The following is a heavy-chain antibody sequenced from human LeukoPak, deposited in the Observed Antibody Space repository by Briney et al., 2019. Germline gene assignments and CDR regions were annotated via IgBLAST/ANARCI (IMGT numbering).Heavy chain of an antibody. CDR3: ASRNYYDSSGYYSSFDY. D-gene: IGHD3-22*01. V-gene: IGHV4-38-2*01. J-gene: IGHJ4*02. Sequence: SETLSLTYAVSGYSISSGYYWGWIRQPPGKGLEWIGSIYHSGSTYYNPSLKSRVTISVDTSKDQFSLKLSSVTAADTAVYYCASRNYYDSSGYYSSFDYWGQGTLVTVSS. CDR2: IYHSGST. CDR1: GYSISSGYY.